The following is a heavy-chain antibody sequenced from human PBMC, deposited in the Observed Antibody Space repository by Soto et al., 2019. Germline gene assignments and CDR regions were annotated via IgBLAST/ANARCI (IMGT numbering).Heavy chain of an antibody. CDR2: INAGNGNT. J-gene: IGHJ3*02. Sequence: QVQLVQSGAEVKKPGASVKVSCKASGYTFTSYAMHWVRQAPGQRLEWMGWINAGNGNTKYSQKFQGRVTITRDTSASTAYMELSSLGSEDTAVYYCARKIGTYAFDIWGQGTMVTVSS. V-gene: IGHV1-3*01. CDR3: ARKIGTYAFDI. CDR1: GYTFTSYA. D-gene: IGHD3-22*01.